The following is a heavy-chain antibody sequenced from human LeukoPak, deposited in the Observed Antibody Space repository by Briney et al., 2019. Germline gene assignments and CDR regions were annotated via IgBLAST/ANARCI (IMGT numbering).Heavy chain of an antibody. J-gene: IGHJ3*02. V-gene: IGHV4-59*01. D-gene: IGHD3-10*01. CDR3: ARGVVRGDDAFDI. CDR2: IYYSGST. CDR1: GGSISSYY. Sequence: SETLSLTCTVSGGSISSYYWSWIRQPPGKGLEWIGYIYYSGSTNYNPSLKSRVTISVDTSKNQFSLKLSSVTAADTAVYYCARGVVRGDDAFDIWGQGTMVTVSS.